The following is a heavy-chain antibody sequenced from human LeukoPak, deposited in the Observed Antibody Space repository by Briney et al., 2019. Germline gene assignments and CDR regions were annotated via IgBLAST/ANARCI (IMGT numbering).Heavy chain of an antibody. CDR2: IIPILGIA. Sequence: SVKVSCKASGGTFSSYAISWVRQAPGQGLEWMGRIIPILGIANYAQKFQGRVTITADKSTSTAYMGLSSLRSEDTAVYYCARDSDYGDSGYWGQGALVTVSS. CDR3: ARDSDYGDSGY. D-gene: IGHD4-17*01. V-gene: IGHV1-69*04. J-gene: IGHJ4*02. CDR1: GGTFSSYA.